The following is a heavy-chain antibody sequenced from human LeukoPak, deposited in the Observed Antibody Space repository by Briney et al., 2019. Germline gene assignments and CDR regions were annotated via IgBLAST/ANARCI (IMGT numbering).Heavy chain of an antibody. J-gene: IGHJ4*02. D-gene: IGHD4-17*01. V-gene: IGHV3-21*01. CDR2: ISPSSSYI. CDR3: ARDSSLDYGDYGPFDY. Sequence: PGGSLRLSCAASGFAFSSYSMNWVRQAPGKGLEWVSSISPSSSYIYYADSVKGRFTISRDNSKNTLYLQMNSLRAEDTAVYYCARDSSLDYGDYGPFDYWGQGTLVTVSS. CDR1: GFAFSSYS.